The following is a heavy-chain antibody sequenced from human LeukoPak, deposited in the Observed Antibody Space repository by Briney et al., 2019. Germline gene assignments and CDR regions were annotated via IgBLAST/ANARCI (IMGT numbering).Heavy chain of an antibody. CDR3: GRTYSYYYYMDV. V-gene: IGHV4-59*11. J-gene: IGHJ6*03. CDR1: GGSISSHY. D-gene: IGHD2-15*01. CDR2: IYYSGST. Sequence: SETLSLTCTVSGGSISSHYWSWIRQPPGKGLEWIGYIYYSGSTNYSPSLKSRVTISVDTSKNQFSLKLSSVTAADTAVYYCGRTYSYYYYMDVWGKGTTVTVSS.